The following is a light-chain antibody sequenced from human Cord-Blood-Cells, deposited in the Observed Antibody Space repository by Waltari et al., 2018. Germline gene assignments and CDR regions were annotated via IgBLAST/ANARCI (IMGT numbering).Light chain of an antibody. V-gene: IGKV4-1*01. J-gene: IGKJ4*01. Sequence: DLVMTQSPDSLAVSLGERATINCKSRQSVLDSSNNKNYLAGYQQKPGQPPKLLIYWASTRESGVPDRFSGSGSGTDFTLTISSLQAEDVAVYYCQQYYSTPLTFGGGTKVEIK. CDR3: QQYYSTPLT. CDR1: QSVLDSSNNKNY. CDR2: WAS.